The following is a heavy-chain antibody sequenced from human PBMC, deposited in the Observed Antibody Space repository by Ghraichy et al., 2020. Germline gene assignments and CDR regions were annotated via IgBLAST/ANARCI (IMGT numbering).Heavy chain of an antibody. J-gene: IGHJ4*02. CDR1: GFPFRRFW. D-gene: IGHD3-10*01. CDR3: TRYGLGSCFDH. V-gene: IGHV3-7*03. CDR2: INQDGSET. Sequence: GGSQRLSCAVSGFPFRRFWMSWVRQAPGRGLEWVANINQDGSETYYADIVEGRFTVSRDNTQNLLYPQMNNLRADDTAVYYCTRYGLGSCFDHWGQGALVTVS.